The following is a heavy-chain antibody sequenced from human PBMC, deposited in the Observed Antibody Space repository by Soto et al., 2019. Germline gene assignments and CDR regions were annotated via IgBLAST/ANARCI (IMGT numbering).Heavy chain of an antibody. CDR3: ARDGREQWLVGYYYYYMDV. V-gene: IGHV1-69*04. CDR1: GGTFSSYT. D-gene: IGHD6-19*01. CDR2: IIPILGIA. Sequence: SVKVSCKASGGTFSSYTISWVRQAPGQGLEWMGRIIPILGIANYAQKFQGRVTITADKSTSTAYMELSSLRSEDTAVYYCARDGREQWLVGYYYYYMDVWGKGTTVTVSS. J-gene: IGHJ6*03.